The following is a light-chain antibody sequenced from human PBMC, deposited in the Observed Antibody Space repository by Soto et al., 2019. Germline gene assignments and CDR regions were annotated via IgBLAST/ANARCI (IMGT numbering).Light chain of an antibody. CDR1: NSNVGSNT. Sequence: QSVLTQPPSASGTPGQRVTISCSGSNSNVGSNTVDWYQQLPGTAPKLLIYHNNQRPSEVPDRLSGSKSGTSASLAISGVQSEDEADYYCAAWDDSLNAVVFGGGTKLTVL. CDR3: AAWDDSLNAVV. V-gene: IGLV1-44*01. J-gene: IGLJ2*01. CDR2: HNN.